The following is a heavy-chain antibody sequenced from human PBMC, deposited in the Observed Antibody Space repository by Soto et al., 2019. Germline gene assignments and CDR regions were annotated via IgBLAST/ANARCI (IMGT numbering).Heavy chain of an antibody. Sequence: SETLSLTCTVSGGPIIAYYWSWIRQSPGKGVEWIGYIYSSGTTNYNPALKSRVTMSVDMSKKQFSLQLRSVTAADTAVYYCARQDPFNTGWHFDSWGQGTLVTVSS. CDR3: ARQDPFNTGWHFDS. D-gene: IGHD6-19*01. V-gene: IGHV4-59*08. CDR2: IYSSGTT. CDR1: GGPIIAYY. J-gene: IGHJ4*02.